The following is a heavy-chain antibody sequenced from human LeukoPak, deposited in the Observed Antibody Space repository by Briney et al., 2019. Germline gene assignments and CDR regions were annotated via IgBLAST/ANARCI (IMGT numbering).Heavy chain of an antibody. CDR1: GGTFTSYA. J-gene: IGHJ4*02. Sequence: SVTVSFTASGGTFTSYAISWVRQAPGQGLEWMGGTIPIFGTANYAQKFQGRVTITTDESTSTAYMELSSLRSEDTAVYYCAKGPRPDIKVAHTVEKWGQGTLVTVS. CDR2: TIPIFGTA. CDR3: AKGPRPDIKVAHTVEK. V-gene: IGHV1-69*05. D-gene: IGHD5-12*01.